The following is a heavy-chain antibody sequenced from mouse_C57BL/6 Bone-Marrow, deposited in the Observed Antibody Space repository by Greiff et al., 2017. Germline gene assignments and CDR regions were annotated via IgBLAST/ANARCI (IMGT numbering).Heavy chain of an antibody. J-gene: IGHJ4*01. Sequence: QVQLQQPGAELVKPGASVKMSCKASGYTFTSYWITWVKQRPGQGLEWIGDIYPGSGSTNYNEKFKSKATLTVDTSSSTAYMQLSSLTSEDSAVDYSARPLSYYGSSYGAMDYWGQGTSVTVSS. CDR2: IYPGSGST. CDR3: ARPLSYYGSSYGAMDY. CDR1: GYTFTSYW. V-gene: IGHV1-55*01. D-gene: IGHD1-1*01.